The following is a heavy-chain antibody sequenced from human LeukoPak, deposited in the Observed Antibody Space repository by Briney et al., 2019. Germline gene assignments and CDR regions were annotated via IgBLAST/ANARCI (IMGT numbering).Heavy chain of an antibody. V-gene: IGHV4-39*07. CDR2: IYYSGKT. D-gene: IGHD2-2*01. CDR3: ARSGPPAGRPDAFDI. CDR1: GGSISTSSYH. Sequence: SETLSLTCTVSGGSISTSSYHWGWFRQPPGKALECIGTIYYSGKTYYDPSLNSRVTISIHTSKNEFSLKLSSVTAADRAVYYCARSGPPAGRPDAFDIWGQGTMATVSS. J-gene: IGHJ3*02.